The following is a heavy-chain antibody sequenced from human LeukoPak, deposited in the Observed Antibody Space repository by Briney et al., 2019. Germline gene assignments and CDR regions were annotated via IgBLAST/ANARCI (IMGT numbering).Heavy chain of an antibody. CDR2: ISPSGGST. V-gene: IGHV1-46*03. CDR3: AKDGVAGTYYFDY. Sequence: ASVKVSCKASGYTFTTHYIHWVRQAPGQGLEWMGMISPSGGSTSYPQKFQGRVTLTRDTSTSTVYMELSSLISEDTAVYFCAKDGVAGTYYFDYWGQETLVTVSS. D-gene: IGHD6-19*01. CDR1: GYTFTTHY. J-gene: IGHJ4*02.